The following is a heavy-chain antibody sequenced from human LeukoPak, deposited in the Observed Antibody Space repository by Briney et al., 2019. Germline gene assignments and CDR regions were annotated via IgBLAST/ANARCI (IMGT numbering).Heavy chain of an antibody. CDR1: GFIFSSYA. CDR2: ISGSGATI. Sequence: GGSLRLSCAASGFIFSSYAMNWVRQAPGKGLEWVSRISGSGATINYSGSVKGRFTISRDNSKNTLYLQMNSLRAEDTAVYYCAKENRWQWGQGTLVTVSS. D-gene: IGHD5-24*01. V-gene: IGHV3-23*01. J-gene: IGHJ4*02. CDR3: AKENRWQ.